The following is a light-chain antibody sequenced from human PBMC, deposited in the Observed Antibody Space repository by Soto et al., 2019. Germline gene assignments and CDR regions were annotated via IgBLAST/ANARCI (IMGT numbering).Light chain of an antibody. J-gene: IGKJ4*01. V-gene: IGKV3-11*01. Sequence: EIVLTQSPATLSLSPGERATLSCRASQSLDTYLAWYQQKPGQAPRLLIYDASNRATGIPARFSGSGSGTDFTLTISSLEPEDFAVYYCQQRINWPRTFGGGTKVDIK. CDR2: DAS. CDR3: QQRINWPRT. CDR1: QSLDTY.